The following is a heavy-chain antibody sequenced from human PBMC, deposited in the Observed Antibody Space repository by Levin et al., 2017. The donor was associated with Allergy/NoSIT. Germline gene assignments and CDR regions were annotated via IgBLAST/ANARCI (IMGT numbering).Heavy chain of an antibody. CDR2: IISIFDSA. CDR1: GGTFSNYA. V-gene: IGHV1-69*13. Sequence: VASVKVSCKASGGTFSNYAISWVRQAPGQGLEWMGAIISIFDSAKYAQQFQGRVTITEDGSTSTAYMELSSLTSEDTAVYYCAREGVNYGMDVWGQGTTVTVSS. J-gene: IGHJ6*02. CDR3: AREGVNYGMDV.